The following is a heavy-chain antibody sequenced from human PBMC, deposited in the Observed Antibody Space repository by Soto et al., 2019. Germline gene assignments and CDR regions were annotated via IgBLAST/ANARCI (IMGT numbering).Heavy chain of an antibody. CDR1: GFTFSSYS. CDR3: ANAPLGTCSGATCYYFDS. V-gene: IGHV3-23*01. Sequence: EVQLLESGGGLIQPGGSLRLSCAASGFTFSSYSMSWVREAPGRRLEWVSTSSGGIDTSYHAGSVGGRFSISRDDSKNPVYLQMNTLRAEDTALYYFANAPLGTCSGATCYYFDSWGQGTPVTVSS. D-gene: IGHD2-15*01. J-gene: IGHJ4*02. CDR2: SSGGIDTS.